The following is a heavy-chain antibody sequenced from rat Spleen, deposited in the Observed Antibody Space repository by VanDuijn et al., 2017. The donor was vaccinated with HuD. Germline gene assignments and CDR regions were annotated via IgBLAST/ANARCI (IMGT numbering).Heavy chain of an antibody. V-gene: IGHV2-13*01. Sequence: QVQLKESGPGLVQPSQTLSLTCTVSGLSLSNYGLIWVRQPPGKGLEWMGGIWGDGSTDYNSALKSRLSISRDTSKSQVFLQMSSLQTEDTATYYCARAGSAAISLGNWFAYWGQGSLVTVSS. CDR2: IWGDGST. D-gene: IGHD1-2*01. CDR3: ARAGSAAISLGNWFAY. CDR1: GLSLSNYG. J-gene: IGHJ3*01.